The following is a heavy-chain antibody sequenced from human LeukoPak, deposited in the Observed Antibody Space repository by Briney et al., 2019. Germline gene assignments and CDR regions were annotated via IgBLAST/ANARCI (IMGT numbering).Heavy chain of an antibody. CDR3: ASTKIAQGPGIAAAGTAAFDY. CDR2: VSAHTGTT. V-gene: IGHV1-18*01. CDR1: GYTFTSYG. J-gene: IGHJ4*02. Sequence: ASVKVSCMASGYTFTSYGISWVRQAPGQGLEWMGWVSAHTGTTNYAQKFQGRVTMSRDTSTSTVYMELSSLRSEDTAVYYCASTKIAQGPGIAAAGTAAFDYWGQGTLVTVSS. D-gene: IGHD6-13*01.